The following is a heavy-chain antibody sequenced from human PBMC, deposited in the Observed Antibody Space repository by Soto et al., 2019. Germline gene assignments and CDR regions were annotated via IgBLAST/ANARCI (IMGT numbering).Heavy chain of an antibody. CDR1: GYTFTGYY. CDR3: ARNCGGDCYINDAFDI. D-gene: IGHD2-21*02. Sequence: ASVKVSCKASGYTFTGYYMHWVRQAPGQGLEWMGWINPNSGGTNYAQKFQGWVTMTRDTSISTAYMELSRLRSDDTAVYYCARNCGGDCYINDAFDIWGQGTMVTVSS. CDR2: INPNSGGT. V-gene: IGHV1-2*04. J-gene: IGHJ3*02.